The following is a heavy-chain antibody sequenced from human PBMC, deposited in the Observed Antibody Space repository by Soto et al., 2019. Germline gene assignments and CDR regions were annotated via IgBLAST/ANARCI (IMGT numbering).Heavy chain of an antibody. CDR3: ARRARPDFYYMDV. V-gene: IGHV3-64*01. J-gene: IGHJ6*03. CDR1: GFTLSGYA. Sequence: ESGGGLAQPGGSLRLSCAASGFTLSGYATDWVRQAPGKGLEYVSGISSNGVGTYYAKSVQGRFTISRDNSKNTVYLQMGSLRPEDMAVYYCARRARPDFYYMDVWGKGTTVTVSS. CDR2: ISSNGVGT. D-gene: IGHD6-6*01.